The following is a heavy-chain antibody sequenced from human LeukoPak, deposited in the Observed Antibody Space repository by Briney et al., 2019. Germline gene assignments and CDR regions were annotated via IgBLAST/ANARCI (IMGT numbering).Heavy chain of an antibody. Sequence: SGGSLRLSCAASGFTFSSYGMHWVRQAPGKGLEWVAFIRYDGSNKYYADSVKGRFTISRDNSKNTLYLQMNTLRAEDTAVYYCAKDRAVGYCSGGRCYSSPSPLDYWGQGTLVTVSS. D-gene: IGHD2-15*01. V-gene: IGHV3-30*02. J-gene: IGHJ4*02. CDR3: AKDRAVGYCSGGRCYSSPSPLDY. CDR1: GFTFSSYG. CDR2: IRYDGSNK.